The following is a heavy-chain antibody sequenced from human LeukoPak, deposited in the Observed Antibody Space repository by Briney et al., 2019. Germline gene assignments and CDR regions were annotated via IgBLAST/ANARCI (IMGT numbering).Heavy chain of an antibody. J-gene: IGHJ5*02. D-gene: IGHD4-11*01. Sequence: GGSLRLSCAASGFTFNTYSMSWVRQAPGKGLEWVSIISRASESIFYADSVKGRFTISRDNAKNSLYLQMNDLRAEDTAAYYCARGATVTTRWFGPWGQGTLVTVSS. V-gene: IGHV3-21*01. CDR1: GFTFNTYS. CDR3: ARGATVTTRWFGP. CDR2: ISRASESI.